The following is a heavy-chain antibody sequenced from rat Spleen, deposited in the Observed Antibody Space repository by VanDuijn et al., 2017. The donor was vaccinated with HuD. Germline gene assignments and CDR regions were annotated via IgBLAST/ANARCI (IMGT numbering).Heavy chain of an antibody. D-gene: IGHD4-1*01. CDR3: TTYGGLRNWFAY. CDR2: INTGGGNT. Sequence: EVQLVESGGGLVQPGRSMKLSCAASGFTFTNYYMAWVRQAPTKGLEWVASINTGGGNTYYRDSVKGRFTVSRDDAKSTLHLQMDSLRSEDTATYYCTTYGGLRNWFAYWGQGTLVTVSS. CDR1: GFTFTNYY. V-gene: IGHV5-25*01. J-gene: IGHJ3*01.